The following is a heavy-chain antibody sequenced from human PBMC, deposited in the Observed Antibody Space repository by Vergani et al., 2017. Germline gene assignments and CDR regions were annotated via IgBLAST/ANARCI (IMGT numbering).Heavy chain of an antibody. CDR1: GGSISSYY. D-gene: IGHD5-18*01. V-gene: IGHV4-59*01. J-gene: IGHJ4*02. CDR2: IYYSGST. Sequence: QVQLQESGPGLVKPSETLSLTCTVSGGSISSYYWSWIRQPPGKGLEWIGYIYYSGSTNYNPSLKSRVTISVDTSKNQFSLKLSSVTAADTAVYYCASGGGYSYGFLFDDWGQGTLVTVSS. CDR3: ASGGGYSYGFLFDD.